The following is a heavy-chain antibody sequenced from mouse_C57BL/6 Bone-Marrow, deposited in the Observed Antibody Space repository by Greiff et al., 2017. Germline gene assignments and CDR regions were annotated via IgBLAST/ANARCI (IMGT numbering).Heavy chain of an antibody. J-gene: IGHJ2*01. CDR2: INPSTGGT. V-gene: IGHV1-42*01. CDR1: GYSFTGYY. D-gene: IGHD1-1*01. CDR3: ARSGPWDYYGRSDY. Sequence: VQLQQSGPELVKPGASVKISCKASGYSFTGYYMNWVKQSPEKSLEWIGEINPSTGGTTYNQKFKAKATLTVDKSSSTAYMQLKSLTSEDSAVXYGARSGPWDYYGRSDYWGQGTTLTVSS.